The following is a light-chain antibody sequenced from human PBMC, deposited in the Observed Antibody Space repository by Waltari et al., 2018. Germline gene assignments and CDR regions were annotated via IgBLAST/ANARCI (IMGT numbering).Light chain of an antibody. J-gene: IGLJ3*02. CDR2: DVF. Sequence: QSALTQPASVSGSPGQSITISCTGTTSDVGFYNYVSWYQQHPGKAPQLIIYDVFERPSGVSNRFSGSKSGNTASLTISGLLAEDEAGYYCNSYTGSSSWVFGGGTKLTVL. CDR1: TSDVGFYNY. V-gene: IGLV2-14*03. CDR3: NSYTGSSSWV.